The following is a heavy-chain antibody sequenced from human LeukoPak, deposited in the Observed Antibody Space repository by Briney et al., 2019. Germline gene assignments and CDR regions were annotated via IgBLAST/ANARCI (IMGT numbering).Heavy chain of an antibody. CDR1: GYTFTSNY. V-gene: IGHV1-18*04. CDR3: AVTTSAGTDRSFYFDY. CDR2: ISAYNGNT. J-gene: IGHJ4*02. D-gene: IGHD6-13*01. Sequence: ASVKVSCKAFGYTFTSNYMHWVRQAPGQGLEWMGWISAYNGNTNYAQKLQGRVTMTTDTSTSTAYMELRSLRSDDTAVYYCAVTTSAGTDRSFYFDYWGQGTLVTVSS.